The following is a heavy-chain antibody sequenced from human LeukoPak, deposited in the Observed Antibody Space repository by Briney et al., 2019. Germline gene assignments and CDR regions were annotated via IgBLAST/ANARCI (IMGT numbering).Heavy chain of an antibody. CDR1: GFTFSTYA. V-gene: IGHV3-23*01. CDR2: FTGGSGQT. D-gene: IGHD1-1*01. J-gene: IGHJ4*02. CDR3: AEAYWKDVEFYDH. Sequence: GGSLRLSCAASGFTFSTYAMSWVRRAPGKGLEWVSDFTGGSGQTYYADSVKGRFTISRDNSKNTLYLQMNTLRAEDSAIYYCAEAYWKDVEFYDHWGQGTLVTVSS.